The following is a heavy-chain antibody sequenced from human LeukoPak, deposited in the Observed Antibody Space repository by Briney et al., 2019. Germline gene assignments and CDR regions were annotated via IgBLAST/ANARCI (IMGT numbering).Heavy chain of an antibody. Sequence: KSAEPLTLTCTVSGGAISSRSYYWGRSPQPPGKGLDWIGRIYYRGAPYYSPSRKGRVTISVDKPKNQFSLKVRSVTAEDTALFYCAKHVGGSSALDIWGQGRMVTVSP. D-gene: IGHD6-19*01. CDR2: IYYRGAP. CDR1: GGAISSRSYY. CDR3: AKHVGGSSALDI. J-gene: IGHJ3*02. V-gene: IGHV4-39*01.